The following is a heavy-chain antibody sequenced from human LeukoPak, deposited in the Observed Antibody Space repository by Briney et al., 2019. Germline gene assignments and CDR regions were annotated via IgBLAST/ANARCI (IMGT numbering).Heavy chain of an antibody. Sequence: PGGSLRLSCAASGFTFSSYAMSWVRQAPGKGLEWVSAISGSGGSTYYADSVKGRFTISRDNSKNTLYLQMNSLRAEDTAVYYSAKHYYDSSGYYYWGQGTLVTVSS. V-gene: IGHV3-23*01. D-gene: IGHD3-22*01. CDR3: AKHYYDSSGYYY. CDR2: ISGSGGST. J-gene: IGHJ4*02. CDR1: GFTFSSYA.